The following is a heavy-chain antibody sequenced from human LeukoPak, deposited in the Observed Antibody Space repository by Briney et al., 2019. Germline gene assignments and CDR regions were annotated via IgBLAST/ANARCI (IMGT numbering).Heavy chain of an antibody. Sequence: GGSLRLSCAASGFTVSSNYMSWVRQAPGKGLEWVSVIYSGGSTYYADSVKGRFTISRDNSKNTLYLQMNSLRAEDTAVYYCAKGLVGATWLDYWGQGTLVTVSS. J-gene: IGHJ4*02. D-gene: IGHD1-26*01. CDR1: GFTVSSNY. CDR2: IYSGGST. CDR3: AKGLVGATWLDY. V-gene: IGHV3-53*01.